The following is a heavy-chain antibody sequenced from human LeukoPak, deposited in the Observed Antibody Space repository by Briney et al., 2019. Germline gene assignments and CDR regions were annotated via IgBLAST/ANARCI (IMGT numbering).Heavy chain of an antibody. J-gene: IGHJ6*02. CDR1: GFTFSSYA. CDR3: ARGKQQLDYFSYYGLDV. Sequence: PPERSLRLSCAASGFTFSSYAMRWVRQAPGTGLEWVAVISRDGDNKQYADSVKGRFTISRDNSRNTLYLQMNSLRPEDTAVYSCARGKQQLDYFSYYGLDVWGQGTTVTVSS. CDR2: ISRDGDNK. V-gene: IGHV3-30-3*01. D-gene: IGHD6-13*01.